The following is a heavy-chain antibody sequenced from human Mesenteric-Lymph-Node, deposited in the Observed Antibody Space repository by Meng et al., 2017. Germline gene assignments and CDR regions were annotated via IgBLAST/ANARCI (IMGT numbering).Heavy chain of an antibody. Sequence: GESLKISCAASGFTFGGYWMYWIRRAPGKGLEWVASINQDGSEKHYPDSVRGRFTISRDNAKNSLDLQMNGLRAEDTAVYYCASSLVRGDYQWGQGTLVTVSS. CDR1: GFTFGGYW. J-gene: IGHJ4*02. V-gene: IGHV3-7*01. CDR3: ASSLVRGDYQ. CDR2: INQDGSEK. D-gene: IGHD3-10*01.